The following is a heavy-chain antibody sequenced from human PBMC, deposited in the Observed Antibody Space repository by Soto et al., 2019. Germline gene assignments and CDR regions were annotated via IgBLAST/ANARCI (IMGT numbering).Heavy chain of an antibody. Sequence: GASVTVSCQASGYTFTSYYMHWVRQAPGQGLEWMGIINPSGGSTSYAQKFQGRVTMTRDTSTSTVYMELSSLRSEDTAVYYCATQVYCISTSCPPHFDYWGQGTLVTVSS. CDR2: INPSGGST. D-gene: IGHD2-2*01. V-gene: IGHV1-46*01. CDR1: GYTFTSYY. CDR3: ATQVYCISTSCPPHFDY. J-gene: IGHJ4*02.